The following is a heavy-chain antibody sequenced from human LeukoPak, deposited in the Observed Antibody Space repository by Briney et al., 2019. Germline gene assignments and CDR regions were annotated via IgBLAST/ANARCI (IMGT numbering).Heavy chain of an antibody. CDR1: GFTFSSYG. D-gene: IGHD6-13*01. V-gene: IGHV3-7*01. CDR2: IKQDGSEK. J-gene: IGHJ3*02. Sequence: GGSLRLSCAASGFTFSSYGMHWVRQAPGKGLEWVANIKQDGSEKYYVDSVKGRFTISRDNAKNSLFLQMNSLRAEDTAVYYCARDAVHSGTGNTFDIWGQGTVVTVSS. CDR3: ARDAVHSGTGNTFDI.